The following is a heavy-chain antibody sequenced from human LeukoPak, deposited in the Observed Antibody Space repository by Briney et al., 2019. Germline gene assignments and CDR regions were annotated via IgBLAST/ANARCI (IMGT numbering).Heavy chain of an antibody. CDR3: ARYYYGSGSFDY. CDR2: IKRDGSKK. Sequence: QPGGSLRLSCAASGFKFSDYWMTWVRQAPGKGLEWVANIKRDGSKKSYMDSVKGRFTISRDNAKNSLYLQMNSLRAEDTAVYYCARYYYGSGSFDYWGQGTLVTVSS. V-gene: IGHV3-7*01. J-gene: IGHJ4*02. CDR1: GFKFSDYW. D-gene: IGHD3-10*01.